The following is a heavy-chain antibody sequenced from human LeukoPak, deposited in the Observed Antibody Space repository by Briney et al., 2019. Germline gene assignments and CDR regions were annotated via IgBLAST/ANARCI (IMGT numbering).Heavy chain of an antibody. J-gene: IGHJ6*02. CDR3: ARARTYYYGSGSHPSNDYYYYYGMDV. V-gene: IGHV3-66*01. CDR2: IYSGGST. D-gene: IGHD3-10*01. CDR1: GFTVSSNY. Sequence: GGSLRLSCAASGFTVSSNYMSWVRQAPGKGLEWVSVIYSGGSTYYADSVKGRFTISRDNSKNTLYLQMNSLRAEDTAVYYCARARTYYYGSGSHPSNDYYYYYGMDVWGQGTTVTVSS.